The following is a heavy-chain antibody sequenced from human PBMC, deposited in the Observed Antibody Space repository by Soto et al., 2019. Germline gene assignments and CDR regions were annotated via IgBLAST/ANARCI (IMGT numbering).Heavy chain of an antibody. D-gene: IGHD2-2*01. CDR2: MNPNSGNT. CDR3: ARVPYCSSTSCHYYYYMDV. V-gene: IGHV1-8*01. Sequence: ASLKVSCKASGYTFTSYDINWVRQATGQGLEWMGWMNPNSGNTGYAQKFQGGVTMTRNTSISTAYMELSSLRSEDTAVYYCARVPYCSSTSCHYYYYMDVWGKGTTVTVSS. CDR1: GYTFTSYD. J-gene: IGHJ6*03.